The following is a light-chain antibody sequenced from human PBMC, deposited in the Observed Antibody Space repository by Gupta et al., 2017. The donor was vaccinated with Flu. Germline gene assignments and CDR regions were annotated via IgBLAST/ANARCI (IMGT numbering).Light chain of an antibody. CDR3: LLSYSGAYVV. CDR1: TGAVTSGHY. J-gene: IGLJ2*01. CDR2: DTS. Sequence: AVVLQEPSLTVSPGGTDTVTWDPSTGAVTSGHYPYWFQQKTGQAPRTLIYDTSNKHSWTPARFSGSLLWGKAALTLSGAQPEDEAEYYCLLSYSGAYVVFGGGTKLTVL. V-gene: IGLV7-46*01.